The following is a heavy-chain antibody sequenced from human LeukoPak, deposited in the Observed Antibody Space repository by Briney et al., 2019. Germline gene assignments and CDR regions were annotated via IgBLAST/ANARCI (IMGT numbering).Heavy chain of an antibody. V-gene: IGHV3-66*01. CDR3: ASLPAPLYNYDPETDS. D-gene: IGHD3-16*01. Sequence: GGSLRLSCAASGITVYNNYMRWVRQAPGKGLEWASVIYSGGSTYYADSVKGRFTISRDTLSNTVYLQMNSLRVDDTAVYHCASLPAPLYNYDPETDSWGQGTLVTVSS. J-gene: IGHJ4*02. CDR1: GITVYNNY. CDR2: IYSGGST.